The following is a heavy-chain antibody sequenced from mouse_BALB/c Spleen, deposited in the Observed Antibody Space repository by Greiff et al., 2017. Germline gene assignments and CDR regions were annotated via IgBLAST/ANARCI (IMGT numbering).Heavy chain of an antibody. CDR1: GFNIKDYY. D-gene: IGHD4-1*01. CDR2: IDPENGNT. V-gene: IGHV14-1*02. J-gene: IGHJ2*01. Sequence: EVMLVESGAELVRPGALVKLSCKASGFNIKDYYMHWVKQRPEQGLEWIGWIDPENGNTIYDPKFQGKASITADTSSNTAYLQLSSLTSEDTAVYYCANWDYWGQGTTLTVSS. CDR3: ANWDY.